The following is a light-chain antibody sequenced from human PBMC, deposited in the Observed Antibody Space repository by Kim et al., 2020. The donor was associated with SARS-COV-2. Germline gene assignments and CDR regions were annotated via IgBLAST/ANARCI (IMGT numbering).Light chain of an antibody. CDR1: QSVSSD. CDR2: DAY. CDR3: QQRGNWPLT. V-gene: IGKV3-11*01. Sequence: EIVLTQSPATLSLSPGERATLSCRASQSVSSDLAWYQQKPGQAPRLLIHDAYMRATGIPARFSGSGSGTDFTLTISSSEPEDFAVYYCQQRGNWPLTFGGGTKVDIK. J-gene: IGKJ4*01.